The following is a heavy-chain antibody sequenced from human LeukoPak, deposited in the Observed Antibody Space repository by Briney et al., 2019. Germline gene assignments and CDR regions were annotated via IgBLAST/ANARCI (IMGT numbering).Heavy chain of an antibody. CDR2: IYYSRTT. V-gene: IGHV4-39*02. J-gene: IGHJ6*02. Sequence: SETLSLTCTVSGASISSGSHHWGWFRQSPGKGLEWIGSIYYSRTTYYNPSLNSRVTISVVTSKNQFSLQLNSVTAADTAVYYCARGLSITYYYGMDVWGQGTTVTVSS. D-gene: IGHD3-16*01. CDR3: ARGLSITYYYGMDV. CDR1: GASISSGSHH.